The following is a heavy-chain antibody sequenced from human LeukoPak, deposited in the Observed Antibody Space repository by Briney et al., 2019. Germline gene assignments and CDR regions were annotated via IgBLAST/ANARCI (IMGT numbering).Heavy chain of an antibody. J-gene: IGHJ5*02. Sequence: ASVKVSCKASGYTFTSYYIYWMRQAHGHGLDWMGIINPSGGSTSYAQKFQGRVTMTRDMSTSTVYMELSSLRSEDTAVYYCARAGPTMVRGNWFDPWGQGTLVTVSS. CDR2: INPSGGST. CDR3: ARAGPTMVRGNWFDP. V-gene: IGHV1-46*01. D-gene: IGHD3-10*01. CDR1: GYTFTSYY.